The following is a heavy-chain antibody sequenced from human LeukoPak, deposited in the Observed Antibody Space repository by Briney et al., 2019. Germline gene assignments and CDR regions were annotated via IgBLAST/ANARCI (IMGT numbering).Heavy chain of an antibody. J-gene: IGHJ4*02. Sequence: GGSLRLSCAASGFTFSSYAMSWARQAPGKGLEWVSAISGSGGSTYYADSVKGRFTISRDNSKNTLYLQMNSLRAEDTAVYYCAKVHYDFWSGYWGQGTLVTVSS. CDR2: ISGSGGST. CDR1: GFTFSSYA. D-gene: IGHD3-3*01. CDR3: AKVHYDFWSGY. V-gene: IGHV3-23*01.